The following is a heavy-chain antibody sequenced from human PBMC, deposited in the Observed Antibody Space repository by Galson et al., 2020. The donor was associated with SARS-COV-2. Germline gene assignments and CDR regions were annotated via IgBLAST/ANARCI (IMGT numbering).Heavy chain of an antibody. CDR1: GFPFSTYS. J-gene: IGHJ6*02. CDR3: ARDEGIRGGSYGRLYYGMDV. Sequence: GESLKISCAASGFPFSTYSMHWVRLAPGKGLEWVSSISTSSSYTYYVDSVKGRFSISRDNPRNSLYLQMNSLRAEDTAVYYCARDEGIRGGSYGRLYYGMDVWGQGTTVTVSS. CDR2: ISTSSSYT. D-gene: IGHD5-18*01. V-gene: IGHV3-21*01.